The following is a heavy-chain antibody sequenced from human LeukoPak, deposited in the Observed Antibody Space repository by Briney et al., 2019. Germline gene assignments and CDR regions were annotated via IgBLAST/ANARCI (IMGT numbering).Heavy chain of an antibody. V-gene: IGHV4-59*01. Sequence: PSETLSLTCTVSGGSISSDYWGWIRQPPGKGLEWIGYISSGSTNYNPSLKSRVTISVDTSKNQFSLKVTSVTAADTAVYYCARDGSRSCFYSWGQGTLVTVSS. D-gene: IGHD2-15*01. CDR1: GGSISSDY. CDR2: ISSGST. J-gene: IGHJ5*01. CDR3: ARDGSRSCFYS.